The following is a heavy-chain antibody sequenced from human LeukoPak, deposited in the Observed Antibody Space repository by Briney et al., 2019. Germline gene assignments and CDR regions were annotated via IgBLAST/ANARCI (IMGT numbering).Heavy chain of an antibody. CDR2: ISYDGSNK. Sequence: GRSLRLSCAASGFTFSSYAIHWVRQAPGKGLEWVAVISYDGSNKYYADSVKGRFTISRDNSKNTLYLQMNSLRAEDTAVYYCARERNYYDSSGYYSSLDYWGQGTLVTVSS. J-gene: IGHJ4*02. CDR1: GFTFSSYA. V-gene: IGHV3-30-3*01. D-gene: IGHD3-22*01. CDR3: ARERNYYDSSGYYSSLDY.